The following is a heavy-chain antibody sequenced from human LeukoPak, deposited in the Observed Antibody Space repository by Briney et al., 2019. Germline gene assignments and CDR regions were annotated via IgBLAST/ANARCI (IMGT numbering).Heavy chain of an antibody. J-gene: IGHJ4*02. V-gene: IGHV3-7*01. CDR2: IKEDGGEK. Sequence: GGSLRLSCSCAASGITFDTHWMHWVRQSPGKGLEWVAAIKEDGGEKYYVDSVKGRFTISRDKAKNSLHLQMNSLRAEDTAVYYCATDFDWGQGTLVTVSS. CDR3: ATDFD. CDR1: GITFDTHW.